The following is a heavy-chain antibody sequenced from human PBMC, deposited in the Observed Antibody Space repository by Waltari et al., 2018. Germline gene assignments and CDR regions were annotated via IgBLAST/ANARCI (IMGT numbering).Heavy chain of an antibody. CDR3: AKGADLGADY. V-gene: IGHV3-30*18. J-gene: IGHJ4*02. Sequence: QVQLVESGGGVVQPGRSVRLPCAASGFTFSSFGCHWVRQAPGKGLEWVAVISYDGSNKYYADSVKGRFTISRDNSKNTLYLQMNSLRAEDTAVYYCAKGADLGADYWGQGTLVTVSS. D-gene: IGHD1-26*01. CDR1: GFTFSSFG. CDR2: ISYDGSNK.